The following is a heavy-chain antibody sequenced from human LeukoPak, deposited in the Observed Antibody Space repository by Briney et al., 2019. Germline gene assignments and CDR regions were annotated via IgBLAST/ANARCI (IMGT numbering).Heavy chain of an antibody. CDR3: ARSFTVRNDAFDI. J-gene: IGHJ3*02. D-gene: IGHD2-8*02. CDR1: GGSISSYY. V-gene: IGHV4-59*01. Sequence: PSETLSLTCTVSGGSISSYYWSWIRQPPGKGLEWIGYIYYSGSTNYNPSLKSRVTISVDTSKNQFSLKLSSVTAADTAVYYCARSFTVRNDAFDIWGQGTMVTVSS. CDR2: IYYSGST.